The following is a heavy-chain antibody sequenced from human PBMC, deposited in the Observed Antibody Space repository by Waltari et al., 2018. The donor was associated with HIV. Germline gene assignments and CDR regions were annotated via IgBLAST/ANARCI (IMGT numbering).Heavy chain of an antibody. CDR3: ARHAEPLSGINWFDP. V-gene: IGHV5-51*01. Sequence: EVQLLQSRVEVRKPGESLKISCKASGYDFTSYWIGWVRQMPGKGPEWMGIIYPDDSETKYSPSCQGQVTISVDKSISSAYIQWTSLKASDTAIYYCARHAEPLSGINWFDPWGQGTLVTVSS. CDR1: GYDFTSYW. J-gene: IGHJ5*02. CDR2: IYPDDSET. D-gene: IGHD6-13*01.